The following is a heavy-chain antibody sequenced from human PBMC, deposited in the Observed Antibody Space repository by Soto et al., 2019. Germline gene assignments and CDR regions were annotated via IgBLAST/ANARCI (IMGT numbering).Heavy chain of an antibody. CDR1: GFTFSSYG. Sequence: PGGSLRLSCAASGFTFSSYGMHWVRQAPGKGLEYVSAISSNGGSTYYANSVKGRFTISRDNSKNTLYLQMGSLRAEDMAVYYCARDHYYDSSSFDYWGQGTLVTVSS. CDR2: ISSNGGST. D-gene: IGHD3-22*01. CDR3: ARDHYYDSSSFDY. J-gene: IGHJ4*02. V-gene: IGHV3-64*01.